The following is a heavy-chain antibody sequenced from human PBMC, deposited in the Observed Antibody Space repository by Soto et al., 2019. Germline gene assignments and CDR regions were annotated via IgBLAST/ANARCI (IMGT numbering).Heavy chain of an antibody. J-gene: IGHJ6*02. CDR2: IWYDGSNK. Sequence: QVQLVESGGGVVQPGRSLRLSCAASGFTFSSYGMHWVRQAPGKGLEWVAVIWYDGSNKYYADSVKGRFTISRDNSKSTLYLQMNSLRAEDTAVYYCARDFSGMDVWGQGTTVTVSS. CDR1: GFTFSSYG. V-gene: IGHV3-33*01. CDR3: ARDFSGMDV.